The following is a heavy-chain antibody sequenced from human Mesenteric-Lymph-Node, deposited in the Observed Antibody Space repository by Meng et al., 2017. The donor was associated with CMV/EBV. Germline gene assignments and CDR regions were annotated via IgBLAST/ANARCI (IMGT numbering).Heavy chain of an antibody. CDR1: GFSFSSYE. V-gene: IGHV3-48*03. Sequence: GGSLRLSCAASGFSFSSYEMNWVRQAPGKGLEWVSYISSSGSTIYSADSVKGRFTISRDNAKNSLFLQMNSLRAEDTAVYYCARGDPRMDVWGQGTTVTVSS. CDR2: ISSSGSTI. CDR3: ARGDPRMDV. J-gene: IGHJ6*02.